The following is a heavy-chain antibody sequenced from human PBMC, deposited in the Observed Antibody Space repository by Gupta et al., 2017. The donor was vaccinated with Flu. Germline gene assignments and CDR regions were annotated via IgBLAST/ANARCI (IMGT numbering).Heavy chain of an antibody. CDR3: ARINQNSKNWYYDFWKPRDGAFDI. D-gene: IGHD3-3*01. V-gene: IGHV4-39*01. CDR2: IYYSGST. CDR1: GGSISSSSYY. Sequence: QLQLQESGPGLVKPSENLSLTCTVSGGSISSSSYYWGWIRQPPGKGLEWIGSIYYSGSTYYNPSLKSRVTISVDTPKNQFSLKLSSVTAADTAVYYCARINQNSKNWYYDFWKPRDGAFDIWGQGTMVTVSS. J-gene: IGHJ3*02.